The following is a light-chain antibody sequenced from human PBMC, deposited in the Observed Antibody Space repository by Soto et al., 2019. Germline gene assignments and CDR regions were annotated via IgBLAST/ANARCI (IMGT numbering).Light chain of an antibody. CDR1: QSISSS. V-gene: IGKV3-15*01. CDR2: GAS. Sequence: EIVMTQSPATLSVSPGERATLTCRASQSISSSLAWYQQKPGQAPRLLIYGASSRATGIPDRFSGGGSGTEFTLTINSLQSEDFAVYYFQQYNNWPPWTFGQGTKVQIK. J-gene: IGKJ1*01. CDR3: QQYNNWPPWT.